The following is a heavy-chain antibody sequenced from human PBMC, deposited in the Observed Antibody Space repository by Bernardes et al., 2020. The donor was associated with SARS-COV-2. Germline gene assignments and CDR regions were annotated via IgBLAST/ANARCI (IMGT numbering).Heavy chain of an antibody. CDR3: GKDPNWGSGY. V-gene: IGHV3-23*01. J-gene: IGHJ4*02. CDR1: GFNFNSYD. Sequence: GGSLRLCCVASGFNFNSYDMIWVRQAPGKGLEFVASINYNGVGPVYGASVRGRFTVSRDNSKHTLYLQMNSLRADDTAIYYCGKDPNWGSGYWGPGTLVTVSS. CDR2: INYNGVGP. D-gene: IGHD7-27*01.